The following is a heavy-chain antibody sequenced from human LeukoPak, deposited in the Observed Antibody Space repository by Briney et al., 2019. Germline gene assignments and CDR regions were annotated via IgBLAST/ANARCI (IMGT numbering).Heavy chain of an antibody. D-gene: IGHD6-19*01. J-gene: IGHJ5*02. CDR2: INHSGST. V-gene: IGHV4-34*01. Sequence: SEALSLTCVVYGGSFSGYYWSWIRQPPGKGLEWIGEINHSGSTNYNPSLKSRVTISVDTSKNQFSLKLSSVTAADTAVYYCARRPAVVWFDPWGQGTLVTVSS. CDR1: GGSFSGYY. CDR3: ARRPAVVWFDP.